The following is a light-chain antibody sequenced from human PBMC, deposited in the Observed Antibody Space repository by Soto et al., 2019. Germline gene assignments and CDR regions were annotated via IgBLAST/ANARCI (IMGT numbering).Light chain of an antibody. CDR1: QSVSSSY. J-gene: IGKJ3*01. V-gene: IGKV3-20*01. Sequence: EIVLTQSPGTLSLSPGERATLSCRASQSVSSSYLAWYQQKPGQAPRLLIYGASIRATGIPDRFSGSGSGTDFTLTISRLEPEDFAIYYCQQYGDSPTTFGPGAKVGIK. CDR2: GAS. CDR3: QQYGDSPTT.